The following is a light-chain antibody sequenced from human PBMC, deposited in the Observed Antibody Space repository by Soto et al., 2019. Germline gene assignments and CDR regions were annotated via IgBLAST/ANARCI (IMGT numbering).Light chain of an antibody. J-gene: IGKJ1*01. CDR2: AAS. CDR1: ENIETF. V-gene: IGKV1-39*01. Sequence: DIQMTQSPSSLSASVGDRVTITCRASENIETFLNWYHQKPGKAPKLLMYAASRLQSGVPSRFSGSGSGTDFTLTITSLQPEGFATYYCQQGYRSPHTFGQGTKVEI. CDR3: QQGYRSPHT.